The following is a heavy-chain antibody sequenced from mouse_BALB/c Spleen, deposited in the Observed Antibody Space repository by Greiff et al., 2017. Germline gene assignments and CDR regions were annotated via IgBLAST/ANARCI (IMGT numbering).Heavy chain of an antibody. CDR2: INPSTGYT. D-gene: IGHD3-1*01. CDR3: ARGARGYYFDY. V-gene: IGHV1-7*01. CDR1: GYTFTSYW. Sequence: VQLKESGAELAKPGASVKMSCKASGYTFTSYWMHWVKQRPGQGLEWIGYINPSTGYTEYNQKFKDKATLTADKSSSTAYMQLSSLTSEDSAVYYCARGARGYYFDYWGQGTTLTVSS. J-gene: IGHJ2*01.